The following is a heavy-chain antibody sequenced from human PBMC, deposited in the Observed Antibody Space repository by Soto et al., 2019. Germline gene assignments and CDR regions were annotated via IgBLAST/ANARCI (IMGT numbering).Heavy chain of an antibody. Sequence: RGDYLTISCMGSGYSFVTYWIGWVRQMPGKGLERKGMIFPTDSTTTYSPSFQGQVTISADKSISAGPRKWSSLNASDTAIYYCAWVVVGYSSSGSCPGGFWGKRTLGGVSS. V-gene: IGHV5-51*01. D-gene: IGHD2-15*01. J-gene: IGHJ4*02. CDR3: AWVVVGYSSSGSCPGGF. CDR1: GYSFVTYW. CDR2: IFPTDSTT.